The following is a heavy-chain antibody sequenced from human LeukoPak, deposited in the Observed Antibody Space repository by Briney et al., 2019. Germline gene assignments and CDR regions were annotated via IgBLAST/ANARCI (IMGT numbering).Heavy chain of an antibody. CDR2: ISGSGGIT. CDR1: GFTFSSYA. D-gene: IGHD2-15*01. CDR3: AKVQSGVVVPATYFDY. V-gene: IGHV3-23*01. J-gene: IGHJ4*02. Sequence: QPGGSLRLSCAASGFTFSSYAMSWVRQAPGRGLEWVSSISGSGGITYYADSVKGRFTISRDNSKNTLYLQMNSLRAEDTAVYYCAKVQSGVVVPATYFDYWGQGTLVTVSS.